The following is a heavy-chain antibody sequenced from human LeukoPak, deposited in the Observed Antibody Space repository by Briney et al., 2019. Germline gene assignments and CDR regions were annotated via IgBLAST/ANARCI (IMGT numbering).Heavy chain of an antibody. CDR1: GGSISSGGYY. D-gene: IGHD6-13*01. J-gene: IGHJ1*01. CDR3: ARGPGIAAAGRIEYFQH. CDR2: IYYSGST. V-gene: IGHV4-31*03. Sequence: SETLSLTCTVSGGSISSGGYYWSWIRQHPGKGLEWIGYIYYSGSTYYNPSLKSRVTISVDTSKNQFSLKLSSVTAADTAVYYCARGPGIAAAGRIEYFQHWGQGTLVTASS.